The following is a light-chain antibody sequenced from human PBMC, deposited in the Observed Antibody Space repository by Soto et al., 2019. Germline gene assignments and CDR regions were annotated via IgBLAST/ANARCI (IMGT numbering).Light chain of an antibody. CDR3: QHYGSSPWT. J-gene: IGKJ1*01. CDR2: GAS. CDR1: ESTSSTY. Sequence: EIVLTQSPGTLSLSPGERATLSCRASESTSSTYLAWYQQKPGQAPRLLIYGASSRATGIPERFSGSGSATAFTLTIGRLEPEDFAVYYCQHYGSSPWTFGQGTKVEIK. V-gene: IGKV3-20*01.